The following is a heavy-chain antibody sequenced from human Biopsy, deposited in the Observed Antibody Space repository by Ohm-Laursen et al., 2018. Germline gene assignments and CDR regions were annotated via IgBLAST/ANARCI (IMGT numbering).Heavy chain of an antibody. D-gene: IGHD6-19*01. CDR3: ARVGSGWAPFDK. Sequence: TLSLTCAVSGYSISSDYRWGWIRQPPGKTLEWLGNIFKDGNTHYNPSLRSRLIISIDTPKNQFSLMITSVSGADPVVYFCARVGSGWAPFDKWGPGTLVTVSS. J-gene: IGHJ4*02. CDR1: GYSISSDYR. CDR2: IFKDGNT. V-gene: IGHV4-38-2*01.